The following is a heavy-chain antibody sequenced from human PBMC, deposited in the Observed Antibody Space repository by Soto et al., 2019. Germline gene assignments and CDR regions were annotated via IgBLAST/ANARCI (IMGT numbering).Heavy chain of an antibody. J-gene: IGHJ4*02. D-gene: IGHD5-12*01. CDR1: GDSISSYY. Sequence: QVQLQESGPGLVKPSETLSLTCTVSGDSISSYYWSWIRQPPGKGLEWIGYIYHTGDTNYNPSLKSRVTISVDPSKNQXXXXXXSVTAADTAVYYCAKDLIETGYAPSKYWGQGTLVTVSS. CDR2: IYHTGDT. CDR3: AKDLIETGYAPSKY. V-gene: IGHV4-59*01.